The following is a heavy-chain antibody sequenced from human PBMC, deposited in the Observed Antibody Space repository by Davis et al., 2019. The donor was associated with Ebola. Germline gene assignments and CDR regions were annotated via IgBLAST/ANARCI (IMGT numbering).Heavy chain of an antibody. Sequence: PSETLSLTCAVYGGSFSGYYWSWIRQPPGKGLEWIGEINHSGSTNYNPSLKSRVTISVDTSKNQFSLKLSSVTAADTAVYYCAALYSSGWGGDYWGQGTLVTVSS. CDR2: INHSGST. CDR3: AALYSSGWGGDY. J-gene: IGHJ4*02. D-gene: IGHD6-19*01. CDR1: GGSFSGYY. V-gene: IGHV4-34*01.